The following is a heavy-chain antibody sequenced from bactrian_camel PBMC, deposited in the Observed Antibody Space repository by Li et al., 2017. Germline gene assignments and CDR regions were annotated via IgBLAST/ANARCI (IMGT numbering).Heavy chain of an antibody. CDR2: IYIPGGYT. CDR1: GYIYSSYY. V-gene: IGHV3S29*01. CDR3: AILTYCHGGWNPDQDFGF. J-gene: IGHJ6*01. Sequence: QLVESGGGSVQAGGSLSLSCSASGYIYSSYYMAWFRQAPGKEREGVATIYIPGGYTLYADSVKGRFTISKNNAENTLYLQMNSLKPEDSAMYLCAILTYCHGGWNPDQDFGFRGQGTQVTVS. D-gene: IGHD5*01.